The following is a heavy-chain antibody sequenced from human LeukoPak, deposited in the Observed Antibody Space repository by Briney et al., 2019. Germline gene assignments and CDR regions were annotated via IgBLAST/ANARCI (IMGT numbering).Heavy chain of an antibody. Sequence: PSETLSLTCAVYGGSFSGYYWSWIRQPPGKGLEWIGEINHSGSTNYNPSLKSRVTISVDTSKNQFSLKLCSVTAADTAVYYCAREGLYSSSWYVGLVLGWFDPWGQGTLVTVSS. CDR3: AREGLYSSSWYVGLVLGWFDP. V-gene: IGHV4-34*01. D-gene: IGHD6-13*01. CDR2: INHSGST. J-gene: IGHJ5*02. CDR1: GGSFSGYY.